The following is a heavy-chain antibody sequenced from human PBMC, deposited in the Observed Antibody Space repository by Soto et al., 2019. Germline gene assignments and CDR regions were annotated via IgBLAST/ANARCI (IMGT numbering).Heavy chain of an antibody. CDR2: IWYDGSNK. V-gene: IGHV3-33*06. J-gene: IGHJ4*02. CDR3: AQQHNSGIFDY. CDR1: GFTFSSYG. D-gene: IGHD1-26*01. Sequence: QVQLVESGGGVVQPGRSLRLSCAASGFTFSSYGMHWVRQAPGKGLEWVAVIWYDGSNKYYADSVKGRFTISRDNSKNPLDLQMNSLRAEDTAVYSCAQQHNSGIFDYWGQGTLVTVSS.